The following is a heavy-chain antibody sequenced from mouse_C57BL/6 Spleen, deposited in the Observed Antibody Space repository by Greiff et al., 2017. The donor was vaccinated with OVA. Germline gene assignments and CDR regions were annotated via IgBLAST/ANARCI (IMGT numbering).Heavy chain of an antibody. V-gene: IGHV1-50*01. D-gene: IGHD2-2*01. Sequence: QVQLQQPGAELVKPGASVKLSCKASGYTFTSYWMQWVKQRPGQGLEWIGEIDPSDSYTNYNQKFKGKATLTVDTSSSTAYMQLSSLTSEDSAVDYCARGGGYLYYYAMDYWGQGTSVTVSS. J-gene: IGHJ4*01. CDR3: ARGGGYLYYYAMDY. CDR2: IDPSDSYT. CDR1: GYTFTSYW.